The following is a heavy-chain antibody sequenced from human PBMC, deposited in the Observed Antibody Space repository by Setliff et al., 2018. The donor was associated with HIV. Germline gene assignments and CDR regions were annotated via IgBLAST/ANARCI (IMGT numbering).Heavy chain of an antibody. J-gene: IGHJ5*02. D-gene: IGHD2-15*01. CDR2: IYFIGSY. CDR1: GGLVTSLY. CDR3: ARQSAATPDWIAP. Sequence: TLSLTCTVSGGLVTSLYWSWIRQPPGGGLEWIGYIYFIGSYYYNPSLKSRVTMSLDTSKNQFSLKLTSVTAADTAMYYCARQSAATPDWIAPWGQGTLVTVSS. V-gene: IGHV4-59*08.